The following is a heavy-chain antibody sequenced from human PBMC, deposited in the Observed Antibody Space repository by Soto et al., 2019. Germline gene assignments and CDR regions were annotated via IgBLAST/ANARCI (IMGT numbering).Heavy chain of an antibody. CDR3: ARAEAGLLDP. D-gene: IGHD6-25*01. CDR1: GFTFSSYA. V-gene: IGHV3-30-3*01. J-gene: IGHJ5*02. CDR2: ISYDGSNK. Sequence: GGSLRLSCAASGFTFSSYAMHWVRQAPGKGLEWVAVISYDGSNKYYADSVKGRFTISRDNSKNTLYLQMNSLRAEDTAVYYCARAEAGLLDPWGQGTLVTVSS.